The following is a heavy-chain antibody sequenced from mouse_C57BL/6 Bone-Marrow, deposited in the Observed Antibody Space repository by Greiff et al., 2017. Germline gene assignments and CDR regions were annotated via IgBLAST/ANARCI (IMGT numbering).Heavy chain of an antibody. V-gene: IGHV5-6*01. J-gene: IGHJ4*01. CDR2: ISSGGSYT. D-gene: IGHD2-5*01. CDR1: GFTFSSYG. CDR3: ERNDYSNCAVYAMDY. Sequence: EVQLVESGGDLVKPGGSLKLSCAASGFTFSSYGMSWVRQTPDKRLEWVATISSGGSYTYYPDSLKGRFTISRDNAKNTLYLQMSSLTSEDTDMYYCERNDYSNCAVYAMDYGGQGTSVTVSA.